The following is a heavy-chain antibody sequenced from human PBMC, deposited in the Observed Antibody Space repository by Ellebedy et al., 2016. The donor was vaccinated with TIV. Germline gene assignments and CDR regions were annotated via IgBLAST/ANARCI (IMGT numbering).Heavy chain of an antibody. D-gene: IGHD3-10*01. Sequence: SETLSLTCTVSDGSIDSSSNYWGWIRQPPGKGLEWIGSIYYSGTTYYNPSLKSRVTISVDTSKSQFSLKLRSVTAADPAVYYCARWFGELLYVRWFDPWGQGTLVTVSS. J-gene: IGHJ5*02. CDR1: DGSIDSSSNY. CDR3: ARWFGELLYVRWFDP. CDR2: IYYSGTT. V-gene: IGHV4-39*01.